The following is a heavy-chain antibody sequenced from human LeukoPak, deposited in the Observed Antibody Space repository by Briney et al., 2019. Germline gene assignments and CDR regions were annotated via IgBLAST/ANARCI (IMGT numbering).Heavy chain of an antibody. J-gene: IGHJ4*02. D-gene: IGHD1-20*01. CDR2: SNSDGSST. V-gene: IGHV3-74*01. Sequence: GGSLRLSCAASGFTFTTYWMHWVRQAPGKGLVWVSRSNSDGSSTSYADSVKGRFTISRDNAENTLYLQMNSLRAEDTAVYYCARASNWKYDYWGQGTLVTVSS. CDR3: ARASNWKYDY. CDR1: GFTFTTYW.